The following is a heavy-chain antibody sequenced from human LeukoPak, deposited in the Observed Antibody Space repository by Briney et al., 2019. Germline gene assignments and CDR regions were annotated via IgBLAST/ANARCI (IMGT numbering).Heavy chain of an antibody. D-gene: IGHD2-21*01. V-gene: IGHV3-23*01. J-gene: IGHJ4*02. CDR1: GITLSNYG. CDR2: LSGSGGGT. CDR3: AKRGVVVRVILVGFHKEAYYFDS. Sequence: GGSLRLSCAVSGITLSNYGMSWVRQAPGKGLEWVAGLSGSGGGTNYADSVKGRFTISRDNAKNTLYLQMNSLRAEDTAVYFCAKRGVVVRVILVGFHKEAYYFDSWGQGALVTVSS.